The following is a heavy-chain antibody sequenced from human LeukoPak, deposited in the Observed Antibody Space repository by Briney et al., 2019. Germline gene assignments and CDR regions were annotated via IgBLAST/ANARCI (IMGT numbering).Heavy chain of an antibody. D-gene: IGHD2-15*01. Sequence: SETLSLTCTVSGYFISSGYYWGWIRQSPGKGLEWIGTMFHSGNTYYNPSLNSRVTLSVDTSKNQFSLELNSVTAANTAVYYCAKVGYCDAGPCYFDSWGQGTLVTVSS. J-gene: IGHJ4*02. CDR3: AKVGYCDAGPCYFDS. CDR1: GYFISSGYY. V-gene: IGHV4-38-2*02. CDR2: MFHSGNT.